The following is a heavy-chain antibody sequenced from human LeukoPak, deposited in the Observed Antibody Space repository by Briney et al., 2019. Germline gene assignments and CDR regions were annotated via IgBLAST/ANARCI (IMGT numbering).Heavy chain of an antibody. CDR2: ISGSGGTT. CDR3: AKDHLPGIVVADRDY. CDR1: GFIFSRYG. J-gene: IGHJ4*02. V-gene: IGHV3-23*01. Sequence: KPGGSLRLSCAASGFIFSRYGMSWVRQAPGKGLEWVSAISGSGGTTYYADSVKGRFTISRDNSKNTLYLQINSLRAEDTAVYYCAKDHLPGIVVADRDYWGQGTLVTVSS. D-gene: IGHD6-19*01.